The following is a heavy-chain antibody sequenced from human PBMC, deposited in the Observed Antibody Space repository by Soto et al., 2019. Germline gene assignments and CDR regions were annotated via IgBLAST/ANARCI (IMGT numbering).Heavy chain of an antibody. CDR1: GGSFSGYY. J-gene: IGHJ6*02. V-gene: IGHV4-34*01. CDR3: ASGRGILLWFGEIHGMDV. D-gene: IGHD3-10*01. Sequence: SETLSLTCAVYGGSFSGYYWSWIRQPPGKGLEWIGEINHSGSTNYNPSLKSRVTISVDTSKNQFSLKLSSVTAADTAVYYCASGRGILLWFGEIHGMDVWGQGTTVTVSS. CDR2: INHSGST.